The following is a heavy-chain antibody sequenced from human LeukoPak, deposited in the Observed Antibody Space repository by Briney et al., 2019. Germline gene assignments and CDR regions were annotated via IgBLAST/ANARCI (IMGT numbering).Heavy chain of an antibody. D-gene: IGHD7-27*01. Sequence: SETPSLTCTVSGGSVSSGSYYWSWIRQPPGRGLEWIGYIFYSGSTNYNPSLKSRVTISVDTTKNQFSLKLSSVTAADTAVYYCARVPLGITHFDYWGQGTLVTVSS. J-gene: IGHJ4*02. V-gene: IGHV4-61*01. CDR1: GGSVSSGSYY. CDR2: IFYSGST. CDR3: ARVPLGITHFDY.